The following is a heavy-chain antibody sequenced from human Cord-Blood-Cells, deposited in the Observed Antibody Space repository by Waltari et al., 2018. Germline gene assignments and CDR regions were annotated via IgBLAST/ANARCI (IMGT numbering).Heavy chain of an antibody. V-gene: IGHV4-39*01. CDR3: ARSPSRFLEWLLGYFDY. D-gene: IGHD3-3*01. Sequence: QLQLQESGPGLVKPSETLSLTCTVSGGSISSSSYYWGWSRKPPGKGLEWIGSIYYSGSTYYNPSLKSRVTISVDTSKNQFSLKLSSVTAADTAVYYCARSPSRFLEWLLGYFDYWGQGTLVTVSS. CDR2: IYYSGST. CDR1: GGSISSSSYY. J-gene: IGHJ4*02.